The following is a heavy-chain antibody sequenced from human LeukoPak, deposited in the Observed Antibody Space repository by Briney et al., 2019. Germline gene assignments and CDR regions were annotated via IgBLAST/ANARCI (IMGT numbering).Heavy chain of an antibody. J-gene: IGHJ4*02. V-gene: IGHV1-2*02. CDR1: GYTFTGYY. CDR2: INPNSGGT. Sequence: ASVKVSCKASGYTFTGYYMHWVRQAPGQGLEWMGWINPNSGGTNYAQKFQGRVTVTRDTSVSTAYMELSGLRSDDTAVFYCARDPSSSSPFDYWGQGTLVTVSS. D-gene: IGHD6-6*01. CDR3: ARDPSSSSPFDY.